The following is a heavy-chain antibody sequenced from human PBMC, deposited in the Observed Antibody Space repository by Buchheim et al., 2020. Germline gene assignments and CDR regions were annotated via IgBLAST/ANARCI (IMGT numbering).Heavy chain of an antibody. Sequence: EVQLVESGGGLVQPGGSLRLSCAASGFTFSSYEMNWVRQAPGKGLEWVSYISSSGSTIYYADSVKGRFTIPRANAKNSLYLQMNSLRAEDTAVYYCARVRESVVGSVYFDYWGQGTL. CDR1: GFTFSSYE. V-gene: IGHV3-48*03. D-gene: IGHD6-19*01. CDR2: ISSSGSTI. CDR3: ARVRESVVGSVYFDY. J-gene: IGHJ4*02.